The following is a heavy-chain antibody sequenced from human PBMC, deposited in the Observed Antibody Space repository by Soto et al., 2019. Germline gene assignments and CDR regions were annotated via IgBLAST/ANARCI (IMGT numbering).Heavy chain of an antibody. CDR2: IWYDGSNK. V-gene: IGHV3-33*01. CDR1: GFTFSSYG. D-gene: IGHD2-15*01. Sequence: QVQLVESGGGVVQPGRSLRLSCAASGFTFSSYGMHWVRQAPGKGLEWVEVIWYDGSNKYYADSVKGRFTISRDNSKNTLYLQMNSLRAEDTAVYYCAREFLGYCSGGSCYALRYWGLGTLVTVSS. J-gene: IGHJ4*02. CDR3: AREFLGYCSGGSCYALRY.